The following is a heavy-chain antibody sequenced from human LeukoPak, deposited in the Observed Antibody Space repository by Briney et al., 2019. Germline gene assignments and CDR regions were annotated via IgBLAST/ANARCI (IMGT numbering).Heavy chain of an antibody. J-gene: IGHJ4*02. D-gene: IGHD3-16*01. CDR1: GFAVNTKF. V-gene: IGHV3-53*01. Sequence: GGSLRLSCAASGFAVNTKFMHWVRQAPGKGLEWISVIYSGGLTYYADSVEGRFTISRDNSKNTLYLYMNSLRAEDTAVYYCARDEVTSGGGLESWGQGALVIVSS. CDR2: IYSGGLT. CDR3: ARDEVTSGGGLES.